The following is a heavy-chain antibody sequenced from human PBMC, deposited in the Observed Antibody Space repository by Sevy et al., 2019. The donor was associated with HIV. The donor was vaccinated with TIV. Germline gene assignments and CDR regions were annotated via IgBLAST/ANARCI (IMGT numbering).Heavy chain of an antibody. CDR2: IRGRGGST. J-gene: IGHJ4*02. CDR3: AKDPELRFLEWLLSYFDY. D-gene: IGHD3-3*01. V-gene: IGHV3-23*01. CDR1: GFTFSSYA. Sequence: GGSLRLSCAASGFTFSSYAMSWVRQAPGKGLEWVSAIRGRGGSTYYADSVKGRFTISRDNSKNTLYLQMNSLRAEDTAVYYCAKDPELRFLEWLLSYFDYWDQGTLVTVSS.